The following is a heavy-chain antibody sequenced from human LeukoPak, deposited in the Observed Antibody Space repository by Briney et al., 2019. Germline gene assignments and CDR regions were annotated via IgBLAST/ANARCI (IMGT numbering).Heavy chain of an antibody. D-gene: IGHD3-22*01. Sequence: SETLSLTCTVSGGSISSSGYYWAWIRQSPGKGLEWIGSIYYSGSTYYNPSLKSRVTKSVDTSKNQFSLKLGSVTAADTAVYYCARVNYDSGGYYRSFDYGGQGTRVTVPS. CDR2: IYYSGST. J-gene: IGHJ4*02. CDR1: GGSISSSGYY. V-gene: IGHV4-39*07. CDR3: ARVNYDSGGYYRSFDY.